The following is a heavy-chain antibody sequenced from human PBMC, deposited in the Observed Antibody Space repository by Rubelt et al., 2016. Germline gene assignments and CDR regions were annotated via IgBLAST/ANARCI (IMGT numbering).Heavy chain of an antibody. CDR2: FDREDGEK. D-gene: IGHD3-3*01. CDR3: ATDAVRGFGVVG. CDR1: GYTLTELS. Sequence: QVQLVQSGAEVKKPGASVKVSCKVSGYTLTELSMHWVRQAPGKGLEGMGGFDREDGEKIYAENVQGRVTMTEDTSTDTAYMELSSLRSEDTAVYYCATDAVRGFGVVGWGQGTLVTVSS. V-gene: IGHV1-24*01. J-gene: IGHJ4*02.